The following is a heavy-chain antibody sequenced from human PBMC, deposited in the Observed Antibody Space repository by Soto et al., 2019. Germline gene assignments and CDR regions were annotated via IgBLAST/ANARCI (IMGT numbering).Heavy chain of an antibody. CDR3: ARPTYCSSTHCSPFDY. V-gene: IGHV5-51*01. CDR1: GYNFIKHW. D-gene: IGHD2-2*01. J-gene: IGHJ4*02. Sequence: PGESLKISCKGSGYNFIKHWIAWVRQMPGKGLEWMGIVYPDDSDTRYSPSFQGQVTISADKSISTAYLQWSSLEASDTAMYYCARPTYCSSTHCSPFDYWGQGTLVTVPS. CDR2: VYPDDSDT.